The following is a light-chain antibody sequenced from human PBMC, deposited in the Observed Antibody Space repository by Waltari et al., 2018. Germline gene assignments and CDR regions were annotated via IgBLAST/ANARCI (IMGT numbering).Light chain of an antibody. V-gene: IGLV2-11*01. Sequence: QSVLTQPRSLSGSPGQSVTISCPGTSSDVGAYNHVSWHQQHPGKAPKLVIYDVSKRPSGVPDRFAGSKAGNTASLTISGLQAEDEADYCCCSYAGGYTLGLVGGGTKLAVL. J-gene: IGLJ2*01. CDR1: SSDVGAYNH. CDR3: CSYAGGYTLGL. CDR2: DVS.